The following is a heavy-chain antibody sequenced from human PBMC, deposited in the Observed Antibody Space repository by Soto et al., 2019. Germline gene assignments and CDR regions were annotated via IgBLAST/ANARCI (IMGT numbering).Heavy chain of an antibody. CDR2: ISYDGSNK. J-gene: IGHJ6*02. CDR3: AKEPPGDSSSWYLNYYYYYGMDV. D-gene: IGHD6-13*01. CDR1: GFTFSSYG. Sequence: PGGSLRLSCAASGFTFSSYGMHWVRQAPGKGLEWVAVISYDGSNKYYADSVKGRFTISRDNSKNTLYLQMNSLRAEDTAVYYCAKEPPGDSSSWYLNYYYYYGMDVWGQGTTVTVSS. V-gene: IGHV3-30*18.